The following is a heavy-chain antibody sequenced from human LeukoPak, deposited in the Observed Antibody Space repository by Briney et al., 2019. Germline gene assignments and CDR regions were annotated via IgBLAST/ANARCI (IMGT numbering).Heavy chain of an antibody. CDR1: GGSISSYS. Sequence: PSETLSLTCTVSGGSISSYSWSWIRQPPGKGLEWIGYIYYSGSTNYNPSLKSRVTISLDTSKNQFSLKLSSVTAAHTAVYYCASVITSRGWFDPWGQGSLVTVSS. D-gene: IGHD3-10*01. CDR3: ASVITSRGWFDP. V-gene: IGHV4-59*01. CDR2: IYYSGST. J-gene: IGHJ5*02.